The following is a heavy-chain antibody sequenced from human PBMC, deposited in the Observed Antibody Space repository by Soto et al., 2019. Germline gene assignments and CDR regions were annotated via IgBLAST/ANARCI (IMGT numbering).Heavy chain of an antibody. CDR2: IHYRGST. CDR1: GASITSSSYF. D-gene: IGHD5-12*01. J-gene: IGHJ4*02. CDR3: ARGIGYYFDS. V-gene: IGHV4-39*01. Sequence: SETLSLTCTVSGASITSSSYFWGWIRQPPGKGPEWIGNIHYRGSTYYNASLKSRVTISVDTSKNQFTLRLSSVTAADSAVYSCARGIGYYFDSWGQGTLVTVSS.